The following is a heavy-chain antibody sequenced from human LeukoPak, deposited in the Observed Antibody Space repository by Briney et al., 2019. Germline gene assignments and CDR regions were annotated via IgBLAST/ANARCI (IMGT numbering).Heavy chain of an antibody. V-gene: IGHV4-31*03. CDR1: GGSISSGGYY. D-gene: IGHD6-13*01. J-gene: IGHJ6*02. CDR2: IYYSGST. CDR3: ARDSGYSSSSGPYYYYYGMDV. Sequence: SQTLSLTCTVSGGSISSGGYYWSWIRQHPGKGLEWIGYIYYSGSTYYNPSLKSRVTISVDTSKNQFSLKLSSVTAADTAVYYCARDSGYSSSSGPYYYYYGMDVWGQGTTVTVSS.